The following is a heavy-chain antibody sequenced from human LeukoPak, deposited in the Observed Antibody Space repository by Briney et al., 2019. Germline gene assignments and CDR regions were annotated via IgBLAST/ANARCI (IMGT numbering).Heavy chain of an antibody. Sequence: PSETLSLTCAVYGGSFSGYYWSWIRQPPGKGLEWIGEINHSGSTNYNPPLKSRVTISVDTSKNQFSLKLSSVTAADTAVYYCARRLTYYDYVWGSYRYTGYFDYWGQGTLVTVSS. CDR3: ARRLTYYDYVWGSYRYTGYFDY. J-gene: IGHJ4*02. D-gene: IGHD3-16*02. CDR1: GGSFSGYY. CDR2: INHSGST. V-gene: IGHV4-34*01.